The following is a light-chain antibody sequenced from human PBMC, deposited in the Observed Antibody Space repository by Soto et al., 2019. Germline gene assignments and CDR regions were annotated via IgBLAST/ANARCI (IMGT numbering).Light chain of an antibody. Sequence: SYELTQPPSVSVAPGKTASISCGGNDIGSKGVHWYQQKPGQAPVLVIYSDTDLPPVITERFSGSNSANLATLTISRVEAGDEADYYFQVWDSGSAPVVFGGGTKLTVL. CDR1: DIGSKG. CDR2: SDT. CDR3: QVWDSGSAPVV. J-gene: IGLJ2*01. V-gene: IGLV3-21*01.